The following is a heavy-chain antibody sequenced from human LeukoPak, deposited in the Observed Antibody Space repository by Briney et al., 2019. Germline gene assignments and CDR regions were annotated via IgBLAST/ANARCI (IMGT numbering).Heavy chain of an antibody. Sequence: ASETLSLTCTVSGGSISSYYWSWIRQPPGKGLEWIGYIYTSGSTNYNPSLKSRVTISVDTSKNQFSLKLSSATAADTAVYYCARGLGGVATTDHYYYYYYMDVWGKGTTVTVSS. J-gene: IGHJ6*03. V-gene: IGHV4-4*09. CDR2: IYTSGST. CDR3: ARGLGGVATTDHYYYYYYMDV. CDR1: GGSISSYY. D-gene: IGHD5-12*01.